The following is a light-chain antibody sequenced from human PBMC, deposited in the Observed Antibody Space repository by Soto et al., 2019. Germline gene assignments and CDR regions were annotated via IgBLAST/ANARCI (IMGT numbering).Light chain of an antibody. CDR2: DAS. V-gene: IGKV3-11*01. J-gene: IGKJ5*01. Sequence: IVLTQSPATLSLSPGERAPLSCRARQSVSSYLAWYQQNPGQAPRLLIYDASNRATGIPARFSGSGSGTDFTLTISSLEPEDFAVYYCQQRSNWRVTFGQGTRLEIK. CDR1: QSVSSY. CDR3: QQRSNWRVT.